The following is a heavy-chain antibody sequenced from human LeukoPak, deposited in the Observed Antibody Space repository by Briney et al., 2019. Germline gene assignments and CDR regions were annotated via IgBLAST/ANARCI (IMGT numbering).Heavy chain of an antibody. Sequence: GGSLRLSCAASGFTFSRFGMNWVRQAPGKGLEWVSSITASSNYIDYAASVKGRFTISRDNAKNALHLQMNSLRAEDTALYHCARVGPKWELLPYFDYWGQGTLVTVSS. V-gene: IGHV3-21*04. CDR3: ARVGPKWELLPYFDY. CDR1: GFTFSRFG. CDR2: ITASSNYI. J-gene: IGHJ4*02. D-gene: IGHD1-26*01.